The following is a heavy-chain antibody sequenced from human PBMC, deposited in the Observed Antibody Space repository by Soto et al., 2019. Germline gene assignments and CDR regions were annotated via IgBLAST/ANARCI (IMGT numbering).Heavy chain of an antibody. CDR2: IIPIFGTA. CDR3: AREHIVVVTAIHFLRYGMYV. Sequence: SVKVACKASGCTFSSYAISWVRQAPGQGLEWMGGIIPIFGTANYAQKFQGRVTITADESTSTAYMELSSLRSEDTAVYYCAREHIVVVTAIHFLRYGMYVWGQGTTVTVSS. D-gene: IGHD2-21*02. V-gene: IGHV1-69*13. J-gene: IGHJ6*02. CDR1: GCTFSSYA.